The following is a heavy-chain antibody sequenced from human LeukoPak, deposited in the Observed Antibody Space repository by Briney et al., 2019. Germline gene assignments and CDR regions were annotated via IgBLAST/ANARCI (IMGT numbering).Heavy chain of an antibody. Sequence: GGSLRLSCAASGFTFSSYEMNWVRQAPGKGLEWVSYISSSGSTIYYADSVKGRFTISKDNAKDSLYLQMNSLRAEDTAVYYCARWPIVATGGFDYWGQGTLVTVSS. J-gene: IGHJ4*02. V-gene: IGHV3-48*03. D-gene: IGHD5-12*01. CDR2: ISSSGSTI. CDR3: ARWPIVATGGFDY. CDR1: GFTFSSYE.